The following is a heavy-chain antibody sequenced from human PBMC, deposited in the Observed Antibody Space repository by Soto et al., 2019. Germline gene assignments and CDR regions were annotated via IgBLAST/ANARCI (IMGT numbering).Heavy chain of an antibody. CDR3: ARMGSPVTTARLDY. CDR2: IYHSGST. Sequence: QVQLQESGPGLVKPSGTLSLTCAVSGGSTSSGDWWSWVRQPPGKGLEWIGEIYHSGSTNLNPSPESRVTMSVDKSKNDFSLKLTSVTAADTAVYYCARMGSPVTTARLDYWGQGTLVTVSS. V-gene: IGHV4-4*02. D-gene: IGHD4-17*01. CDR1: GGSTSSGDW. J-gene: IGHJ4*02.